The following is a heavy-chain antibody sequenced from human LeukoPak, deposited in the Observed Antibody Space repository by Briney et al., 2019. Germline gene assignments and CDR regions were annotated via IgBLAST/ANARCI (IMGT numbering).Heavy chain of an antibody. V-gene: IGHV3-21*01. D-gene: IGHD5-18*01. CDR2: ISSSSSYI. CDR3: ARDKDTAMVGDLIDY. CDR1: GFTFSSYS. Sequence: GGSLRLSCAASGFTFSSYSMNWVRQAPGKGLERVSSISSSSSYIYYADSVKGRFTISRDNAKNSLYLQMNSLRAEDTAVYYCARDKDTAMVGDLIDYWGQGTLVTVSS. J-gene: IGHJ4*02.